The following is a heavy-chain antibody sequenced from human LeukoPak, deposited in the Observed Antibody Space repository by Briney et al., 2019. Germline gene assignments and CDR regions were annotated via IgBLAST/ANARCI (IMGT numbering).Heavy chain of an antibody. Sequence: PGGSLRLSCAASGFSFSIYAMSWVRQAPGKGLEWVSAISAGGGDTYYAHSVKGRFTISRDNSKNTLYLLMNSLRAEDTAVYYCAKLTTGRVLPDWFDPWGQGTLVTVSS. CDR1: GFSFSIYA. J-gene: IGHJ5*02. D-gene: IGHD6-6*01. V-gene: IGHV3-23*01. CDR3: AKLTTGRVLPDWFDP. CDR2: ISAGGGDT.